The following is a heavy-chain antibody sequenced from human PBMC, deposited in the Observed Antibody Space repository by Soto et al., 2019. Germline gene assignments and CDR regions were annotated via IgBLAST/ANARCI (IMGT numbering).Heavy chain of an antibody. D-gene: IGHD3-10*01. J-gene: IGHJ4*02. Sequence: EVQLVESGGGLIQPGGSLRLSCAVSGFTVSNNYMSWVRQAPGKGLEGVSVIYSGGYTAYGDSVKGRFTISRDNSKNTLKLQIKSLGAGRTAGVSCAAEPGGGGYWGQGTLVTVSS. CDR2: IYSGGYT. CDR1: GFTVSNNY. V-gene: IGHV3-53*01. CDR3: AAEPGGGGY.